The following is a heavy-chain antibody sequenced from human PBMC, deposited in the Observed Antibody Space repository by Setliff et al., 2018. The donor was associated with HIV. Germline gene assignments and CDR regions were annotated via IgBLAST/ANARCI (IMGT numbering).Heavy chain of an antibody. CDR2: INPNGGYT. CDR3: ARDLAYCSGGSCYRPFIYYFYYMDV. V-gene: IGHV1-2*02. J-gene: IGHJ6*03. D-gene: IGHD2-15*01. CDR1: GYIFTDYY. Sequence: ASVKVSCKASGYIFTDYYIHWVRQAPGQGLEWMGWINPNGGYTNYAQKFLGRVTMTQDTSFTTAYLELSRLGSDDTAIYYCARDLAYCSGGSCYRPFIYYFYYMDVWGKGATVTVSS.